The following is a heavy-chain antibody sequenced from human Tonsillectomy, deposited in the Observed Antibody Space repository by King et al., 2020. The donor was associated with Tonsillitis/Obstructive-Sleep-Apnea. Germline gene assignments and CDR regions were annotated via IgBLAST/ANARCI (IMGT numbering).Heavy chain of an antibody. D-gene: IGHD1-26*01. Sequence: VQLQQWGAGLLKPSETLSLTCAVYGGSFSGYYWSWIRQPPGKGLEWIGEINHRGSTNYNPSLKIRVTISVDTSKNQFSLNFRSVTAAYTAVYYCASGGGSWFEYWGQGTLVTVSS. CDR3: ASGGGSWFEY. J-gene: IGHJ4*02. CDR1: GGSFSGYY. V-gene: IGHV4-34*01. CDR2: INHRGST.